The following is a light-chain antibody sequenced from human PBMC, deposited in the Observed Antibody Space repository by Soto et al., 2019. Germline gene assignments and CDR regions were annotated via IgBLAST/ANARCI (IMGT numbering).Light chain of an antibody. CDR1: NSNIGSNY. J-gene: IGLJ2*01. CDR2: RNN. Sequence: QSVLTQPPSASGTPGQRVTISCSESNSNIGSNYVYWYQQLPGTAPKLLFYRNNQRPSGVPDRFSGSKSGISASLAISGLRSEDEADYYCSTWDDSLSGVIFGGGTKLTVL. CDR3: STWDDSLSGVI. V-gene: IGLV1-47*01.